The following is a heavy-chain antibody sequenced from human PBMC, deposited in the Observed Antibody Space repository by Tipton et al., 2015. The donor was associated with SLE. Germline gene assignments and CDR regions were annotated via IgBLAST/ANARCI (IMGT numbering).Heavy chain of an antibody. J-gene: IGHJ4*02. V-gene: IGHV4-59*01. CDR3: ANMRTGSFDY. CDR1: GGSISSYY. CDR2: IYYSGST. Sequence: TLSLTCTVSGGSISSYYWSWIRQPPGKGLEWIGYIYYSGSTNYNPSLKSRVTISVDTSKNQFSLKLSSVTAADTAVYYCANMRTGSFDYWGQGTLVTVSS. D-gene: IGHD7-27*01.